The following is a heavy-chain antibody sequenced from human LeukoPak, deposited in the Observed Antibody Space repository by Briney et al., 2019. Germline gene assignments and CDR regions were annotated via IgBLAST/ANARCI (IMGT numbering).Heavy chain of an antibody. J-gene: IGHJ5*02. V-gene: IGHV1-69*06. CDR3: ARDGLRVDYYDSSGYL. D-gene: IGHD3-22*01. CDR2: IIPIFGTA. Sequence: SVKVSCKASGGTFSSYAISWVRQAPGQGLEWMGGIIPIFGTANYAQKFQGRVTITADKSTSTAYMELSSLRSEDTAVYYCARDGLRVDYYDSSGYLWGQGTLVTVSS. CDR1: GGTFSSYA.